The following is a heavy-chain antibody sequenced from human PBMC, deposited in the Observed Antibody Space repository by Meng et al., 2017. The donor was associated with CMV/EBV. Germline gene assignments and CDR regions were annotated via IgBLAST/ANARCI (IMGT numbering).Heavy chain of an antibody. V-gene: IGHV3-74*01. CDR3: ARDHRSMDV. CDR1: GFTFSSYW. CDR2: INSDGSST. Sequence: GESLKISCAASGFTFSSYWMHWVRQAPGKGLVWVSRINSDGSSTSYADSVKGRFTISRDNAKNTLYLQMNSLRAEDTVVYYCARDHRSMDVWDQGTTVTVSS. J-gene: IGHJ6*02.